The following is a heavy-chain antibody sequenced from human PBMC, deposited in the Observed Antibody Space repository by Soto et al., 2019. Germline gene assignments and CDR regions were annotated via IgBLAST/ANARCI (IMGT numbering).Heavy chain of an antibody. D-gene: IGHD6-6*01. CDR1: GGSFSGYY. Sequence: QVQLQQWGAGLLKPSETLSLTCAVYGGSFSGYYWSWIRQPPGKGLEWIGEINHSGSTNYNPSLKSRVTISVDTSKNQFSLKLSSVTAADTAVYYCARGPLKVARRGYFDYWGHGTLVTVSS. J-gene: IGHJ4*01. CDR3: ARGPLKVARRGYFDY. V-gene: IGHV4-34*01. CDR2: INHSGST.